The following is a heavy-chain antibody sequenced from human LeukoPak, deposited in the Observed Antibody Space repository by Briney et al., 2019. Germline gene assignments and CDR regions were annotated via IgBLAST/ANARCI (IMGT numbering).Heavy chain of an antibody. CDR3: ARDSPSYGSGSLDAFDI. D-gene: IGHD3-10*01. CDR2: IYYSGST. CDR1: GGSISSYY. V-gene: IGHV4-59*01. Sequence: SETLSLTCTVSGGSISSYYWSWIRQPPGKGLEWIGYIYYSGSTNYNPSLKSRVTISVDTSKNQFPLKLSSVTAADTAVYYCARDSPSYGSGSLDAFDIWGQGTMVTVSS. J-gene: IGHJ3*02.